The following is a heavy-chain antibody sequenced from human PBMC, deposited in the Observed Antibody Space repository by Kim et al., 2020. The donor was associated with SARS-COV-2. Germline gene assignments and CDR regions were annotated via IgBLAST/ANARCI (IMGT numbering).Heavy chain of an antibody. J-gene: IGHJ4*01. Sequence: QKFQGRVTSSRDTSASTAFMELSSLTSEDTAIYYCARDGTTRNGGYYFDYWGQGALVTVSS. V-gene: IGHV1-3*01. CDR3: ARDGTTRNGGYYFDY. D-gene: IGHD1-1*01.